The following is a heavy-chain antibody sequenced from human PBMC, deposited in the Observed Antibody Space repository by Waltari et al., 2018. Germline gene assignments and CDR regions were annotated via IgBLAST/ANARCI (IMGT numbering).Heavy chain of an antibody. Sequence: EVQLVESGGGLAKPGGSLRLSCAPSGFTFSTHWMNWVRQAPGKGLEWVSTINSGGDSTYYADSVKGRFTISRDNSKNTFSLEMNSLRAEDTAVYYCAIGGSSSGDYWGQGVLVTVSS. V-gene: IGHV3-23*04. CDR3: AIGGSSSGDY. CDR2: INSGGDST. D-gene: IGHD6-13*01. CDR1: GFTFSTHW. J-gene: IGHJ4*02.